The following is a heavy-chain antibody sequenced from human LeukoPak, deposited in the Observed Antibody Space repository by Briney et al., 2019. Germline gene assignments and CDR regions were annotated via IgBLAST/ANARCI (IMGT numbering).Heavy chain of an antibody. CDR3: AKDLIRWLPMGVFDY. CDR2: VSGSGGST. Sequence: PGGSLTLSRAASGFTFSSYAMSWVRPAPAKGLEWVSAVSGSGGSTYYADSVKGRFTISRDNSKNTLYLQMNSLRAEDTAVYYCAKDLIRWLPMGVFDYWGQGTLVTVSS. V-gene: IGHV3-23*01. CDR1: GFTFSSYA. J-gene: IGHJ4*02. D-gene: IGHD3-22*01.